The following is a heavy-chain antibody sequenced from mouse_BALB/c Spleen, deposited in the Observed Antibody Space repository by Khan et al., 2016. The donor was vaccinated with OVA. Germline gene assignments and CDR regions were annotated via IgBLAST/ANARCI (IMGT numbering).Heavy chain of an antibody. CDR3: ARSLTITTVVATDFDY. J-gene: IGHJ2*01. Sequence: EVQLQESGPGLVKPSQSLSLTCTVTGYSITSDYAWNWIRQFPGNKLEWMAYISYSGRTSYNPSLKSRLSITRDTSKNQFFLQLNSVTTEDTATYYCARSLTITTVVATDFDYWGLGTTLTVSS. CDR2: ISYSGRT. V-gene: IGHV3-2*02. CDR1: GYSITSDYA. D-gene: IGHD1-1*01.